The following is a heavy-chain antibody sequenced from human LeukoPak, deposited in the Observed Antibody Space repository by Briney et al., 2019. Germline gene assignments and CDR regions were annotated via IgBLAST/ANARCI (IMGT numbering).Heavy chain of an antibody. CDR3: AKDWHILTGRNCFDP. J-gene: IGHJ5*02. Sequence: ASVRVSCKASGYRFNNYGISWVRQAPGQGLEWVGWVSSYNGDTNYAQKFKGRVTMSTDTSTSTAYMELRSLRFDDTAIYYCAKDWHILTGRNCFDPWGQGTLVTVSS. CDR2: VSSYNGDT. V-gene: IGHV1-18*01. CDR1: GYRFNNYG. D-gene: IGHD3-9*01.